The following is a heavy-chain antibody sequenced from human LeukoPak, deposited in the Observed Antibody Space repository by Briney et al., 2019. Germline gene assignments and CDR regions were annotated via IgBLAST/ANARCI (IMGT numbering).Heavy chain of an antibody. J-gene: IGHJ4*02. V-gene: IGHV3-7*01. D-gene: IGHD2-15*01. CDR1: GFTFDSYA. CDR3: ARARYCSSGNCYKDY. CDR2: INGDGSEK. Sequence: GGSLRLSCAASGFTFDSYAMSWVRQAPGKGLEWVANINGDGSEKYFAGSVKGRFTISRDNARNSLFLQMNSLRAEDTAVYYCARARYCSSGNCYKDYWGQGSLVTVSS.